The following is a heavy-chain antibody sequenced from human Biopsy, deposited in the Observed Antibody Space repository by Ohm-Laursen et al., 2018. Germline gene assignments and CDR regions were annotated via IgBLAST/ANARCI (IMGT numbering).Heavy chain of an antibody. CDR3: ARGSNEYGGLYFPH. D-gene: IGHD4-23*01. V-gene: IGHV4-59*11. CDR1: GGSFTGHY. Sequence: SETLSLTCAVSGGSFTGHYWTWIRQPPGKGLEWIGHISHTGYTSYKSSLKSRVTISLDTSRKHFSLRLTSLAAADTAAYYCARGSNEYGGLYFPHWDQGTLVTVSS. CDR2: ISHTGYT. J-gene: IGHJ1*01.